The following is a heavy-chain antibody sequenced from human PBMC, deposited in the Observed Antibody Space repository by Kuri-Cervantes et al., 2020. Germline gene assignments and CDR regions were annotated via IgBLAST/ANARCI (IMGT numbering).Heavy chain of an antibody. Sequence: SETLSLTCTVSGCSIISYYFSWIRQPQGKGLEWIGNIYYRGSTNYNPSLKSRVTISVDTSNNQFSLKLSSVTAADPAVYYCASVRYGYNGPLTNWGQGTLVTVSS. D-gene: IGHD5-24*01. J-gene: IGHJ4*02. CDR1: GCSIISYY. V-gene: IGHV4-59*08. CDR3: ASVRYGYNGPLTN. CDR2: IYYRGST.